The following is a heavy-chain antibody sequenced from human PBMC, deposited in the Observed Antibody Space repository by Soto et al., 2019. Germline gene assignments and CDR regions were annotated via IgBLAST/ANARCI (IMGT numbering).Heavy chain of an antibody. D-gene: IGHD6-13*01. CDR2: IKQDGSEK. Sequence: EVQLVESGGGLVQPGGSLRLSCAASGFTFSSYWMSWVRQAPVKGLEWVGNIKQDGSEKNYVDFMEGRFTISRDNAENSRYLQMNCLRAEDTVVYYCARIASAGRGWDAGGQGTTVVVSS. J-gene: IGHJ6*02. V-gene: IGHV3-7*01. CDR1: GFTFSSYW. CDR3: ARIASAGRGWDA.